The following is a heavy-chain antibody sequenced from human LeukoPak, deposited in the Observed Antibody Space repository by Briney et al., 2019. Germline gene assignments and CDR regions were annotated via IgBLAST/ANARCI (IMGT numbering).Heavy chain of an antibody. Sequence: GGSLRLSCAASGFTFSSYGMHWVRQAPGKGLEWVAVIWYDGSNKYYADSVKGRFTISRDNSKNTLYLQMNSLRAEDTAVYCCARVGSDDFWSGPQNWYFDLWGRGTLVTVSS. CDR3: ARVGSDDFWSGPQNWYFDL. V-gene: IGHV3-33*01. D-gene: IGHD3-3*01. J-gene: IGHJ2*01. CDR2: IWYDGSNK. CDR1: GFTFSSYG.